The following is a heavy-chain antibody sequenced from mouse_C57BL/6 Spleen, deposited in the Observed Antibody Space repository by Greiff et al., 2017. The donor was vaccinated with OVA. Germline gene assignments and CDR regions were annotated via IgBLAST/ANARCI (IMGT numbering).Heavy chain of an antibody. CDR3: AREGETLYYFDY. CDR1: GYTFTSYG. Sequence: QVQLQQSGAELARPGASVKLSCKASGYTFTSYGISWVKQRTGQGLEWIGEIYPRSGNTYYNEKFKGKATLTADKSSSTAYMERRSLTSEDSAVYFCAREGETLYYFDYWGQGTTLTVSS. V-gene: IGHV1-81*01. J-gene: IGHJ2*01. CDR2: IYPRSGNT.